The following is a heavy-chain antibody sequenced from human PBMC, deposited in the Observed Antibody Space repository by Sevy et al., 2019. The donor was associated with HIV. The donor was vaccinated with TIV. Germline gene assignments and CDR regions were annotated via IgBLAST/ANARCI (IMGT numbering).Heavy chain of an antibody. Sequence: GGSLRLSCAASGFTFSSYGMHWVRQAPGKGLEWVAVIWSDGAYQYHGDSVKGRFTISRDNSKNTLCLQMNNVRVEDTAVYYCARGGYYYDNAAYYALDSWGQGTLVTVSS. V-gene: IGHV3-33*01. CDR3: ARGGYYYDNAAYYALDS. J-gene: IGHJ4*02. CDR1: GFTFSSYG. CDR2: IWSDGAYQ. D-gene: IGHD3-22*01.